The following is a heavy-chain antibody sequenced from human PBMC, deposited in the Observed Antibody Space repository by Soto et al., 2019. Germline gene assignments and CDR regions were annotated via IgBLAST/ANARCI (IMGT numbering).Heavy chain of an antibody. D-gene: IGHD3-22*01. J-gene: IGHJ4*02. CDR3: ARTLYNYYDSSGPRYYFDY. CDR2: IYYSGST. Sequence: SETLSLTCTVSGGSISSGDYYWSWIRQPPGKGLEWIGYIYYSGSTYYNPSLKSRVTISVETSKNQFPLKLSSVTAADTAVYYCARTLYNYYDSSGPRYYFDYWGQGTLVTV. V-gene: IGHV4-30-4*01. CDR1: GGSISSGDYY.